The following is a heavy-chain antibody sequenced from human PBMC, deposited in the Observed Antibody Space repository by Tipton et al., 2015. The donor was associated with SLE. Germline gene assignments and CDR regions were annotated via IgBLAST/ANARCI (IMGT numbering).Heavy chain of an antibody. J-gene: IGHJ6*02. CDR2: VHYSGST. V-gene: IGHV4-59*01. D-gene: IGHD3-16*01. Sequence: TLSLTCSVSGDSISNYYWSWIRQPPGKGLEWIGFVHYSGSTHYNPSLKSRVTISVDTSTKQFSLRLSSVTAADTAVYYRARVSLEMINYFYYFYGMDVWGQGTTVTVSS. CDR1: GDSISNYY. CDR3: ARVSLEMINYFYYFYGMDV.